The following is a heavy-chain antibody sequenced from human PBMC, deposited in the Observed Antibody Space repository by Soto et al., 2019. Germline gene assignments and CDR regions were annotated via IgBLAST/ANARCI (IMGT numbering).Heavy chain of an antibody. Sequence: SETLSLTCTVSGASISSGVYYWTWIRQHPGKGLEWIGYIESSGSTFFNPSLKSRVAISVDPSKSHFSLNLNSVTAADTAIYYCAGAVSDYDSRGYRTSYFDYWGHGTLVTVS. V-gene: IGHV4-31*03. CDR2: IESSGST. J-gene: IGHJ4*01. CDR1: GASISSGVYY. D-gene: IGHD3-22*01. CDR3: AGAVSDYDSRGYRTSYFDY.